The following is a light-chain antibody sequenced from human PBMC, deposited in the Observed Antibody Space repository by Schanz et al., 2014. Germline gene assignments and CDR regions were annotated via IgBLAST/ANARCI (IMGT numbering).Light chain of an antibody. V-gene: IGKV1-39*01. J-gene: IGKJ1*01. CDR2: AAS. CDR3: QQYNSYSAT. Sequence: IQMTQSPSSLSASVGDRVSLTCRASQTINNYLNWYQQKPGKAPKLLIYAASSLRSGVPSRFSGSGSGTDFTLTISSLQPEDFATYYCQQYNSYSATFGQGTKVEIK. CDR1: QTINNY.